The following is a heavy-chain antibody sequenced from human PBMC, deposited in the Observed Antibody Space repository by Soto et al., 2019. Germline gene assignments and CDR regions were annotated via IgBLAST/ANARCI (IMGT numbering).Heavy chain of an antibody. D-gene: IGHD3-16*01. CDR1: GFTFSSYE. CDR2: ISSSGSTI. J-gene: IGHJ4*02. V-gene: IGHV3-48*03. CDR3: ARWGLHALDY. Sequence: EVQLVGSGGGLVQPGGSLRLSCAASGFTFSSYEMNWVRQAPGKGLEWVSYISSSGSTIYYADSVKGRFTISRDNAKNSLYLQMNSLRAEDTAVYYCARWGLHALDYWGQGTLVTVSS.